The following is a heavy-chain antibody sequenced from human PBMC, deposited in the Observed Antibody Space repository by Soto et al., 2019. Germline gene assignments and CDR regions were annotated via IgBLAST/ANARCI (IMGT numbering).Heavy chain of an antibody. CDR2: ISAYNGNT. D-gene: IGHD6-19*01. V-gene: IGHV1-18*01. J-gene: IGHJ1*01. Sequence: QVQLVQSGAEVKKPGASVKVSCKASGYTFTSYGISWVRQAPGQGLEWMGWISAYNGNTNYAQKLQGRVTMTTDTSTSTADMALRSLRSDDTAVYYCARDRLPWLVLRYEYFQHWGQGTLVTVSS. CDR3: ARDRLPWLVLRYEYFQH. CDR1: GYTFTSYG.